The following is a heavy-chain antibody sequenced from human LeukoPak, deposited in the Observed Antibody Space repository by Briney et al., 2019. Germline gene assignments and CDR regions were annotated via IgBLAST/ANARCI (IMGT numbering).Heavy chain of an antibody. CDR2: IRSKAYGGTT. J-gene: IGHJ4*02. D-gene: IGHD1-26*01. V-gene: IGHV3-49*04. CDR1: GFTFGDYA. Sequence: GGSLRLSCTASGFTFGDYAMSWVRQAPGKGLEWVGFIRSKAYGGTTEYAESVKGRFTISRDDSKSIAYLQMNSLKTEDTAVYYCTREVGATDYWGQGTLVTVSS. CDR3: TREVGATDY.